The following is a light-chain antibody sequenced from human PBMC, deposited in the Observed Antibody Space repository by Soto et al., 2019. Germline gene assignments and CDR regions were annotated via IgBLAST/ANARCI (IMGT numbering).Light chain of an antibody. CDR2: DAS. CDR1: QSVSSY. CDR3: QQYASSSET. V-gene: IGKV3-11*01. J-gene: IGKJ5*01. Sequence: EIVLTHSPATLSLTPGERATLSCRASQSVSSYLAWYQQKPGQAPKLLIYDASTRTTGIPARFSGSKSGTDFTLTIRALEPDDVAVYYCQQYASSSETFGQGTRLEIK.